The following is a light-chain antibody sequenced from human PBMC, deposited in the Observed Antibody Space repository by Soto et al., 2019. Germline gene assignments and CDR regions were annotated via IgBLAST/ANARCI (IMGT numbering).Light chain of an antibody. Sequence: EIVLTQSPGTLSLSPGERATLSCRASQSVTSGYFSWYQQRPGQAPRILIYSASSRATGIPDRFSGSGSGTDSTLTISRREPEDLAVYYCQQYGSSPTFGQGTRLEIK. CDR2: SAS. CDR3: QQYGSSPT. J-gene: IGKJ5*01. V-gene: IGKV3-20*01. CDR1: QSVTSGY.